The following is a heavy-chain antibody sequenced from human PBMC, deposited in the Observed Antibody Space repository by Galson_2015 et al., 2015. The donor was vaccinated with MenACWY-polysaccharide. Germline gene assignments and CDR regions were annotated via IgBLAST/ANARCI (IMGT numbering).Heavy chain of an antibody. CDR1: GYTFTTYD. J-gene: IGHJ4*02. V-gene: IGHV1-8*01. Sequence: SVKVSCKASGYTFTTYDINWVRRATGQGLEWMGWMNPHSGNTGYAQKFQGRDTMTRNTSISTAYMELSSLRSEDTAVYYCARARKITHGGVIVNWNFDYSGQGTPVTVSS. CDR2: MNPHSGNT. CDR3: ARARKITHGGVIVNWNFDY. D-gene: IGHD3-16*02.